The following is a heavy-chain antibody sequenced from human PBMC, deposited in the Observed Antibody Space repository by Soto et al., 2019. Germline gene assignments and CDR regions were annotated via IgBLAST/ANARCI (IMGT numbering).Heavy chain of an antibody. V-gene: IGHV3-30*18. Sequence: QVQLVESGGGVVQTGRSLRLSCAASGFTFSNYGMHWVRQAPGKGLEWVAVISYDGSNKYYADSVKGRFTISRDNSRNTLYLQMNSLRAEDTTVYYCAKDGMPGRYYFDYWGQGTLVTVSS. CDR2: ISYDGSNK. D-gene: IGHD1-1*01. CDR3: AKDGMPGRYYFDY. J-gene: IGHJ4*02. CDR1: GFTFSNYG.